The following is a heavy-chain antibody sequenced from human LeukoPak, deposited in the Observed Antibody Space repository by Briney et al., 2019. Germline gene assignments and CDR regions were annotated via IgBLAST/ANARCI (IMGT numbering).Heavy chain of an antibody. V-gene: IGHV3-23*01. CDR2: ISGSGGST. CDR3: ARGSRFGVVERDAFDI. J-gene: IGHJ3*02. D-gene: IGHD3-3*01. Sequence: GGSLRLSCAASGFTFSSYAMSWVRQAPGKGLEWVSAISGSGGSTYYADSVKGRFTISRDNAKNSLYLQMNSLRAEDTAVYYCARGSRFGVVERDAFDIWGQGTMVTVSS. CDR1: GFTFSSYA.